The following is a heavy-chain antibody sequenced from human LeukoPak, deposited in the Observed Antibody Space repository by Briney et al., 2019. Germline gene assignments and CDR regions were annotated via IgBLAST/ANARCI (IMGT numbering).Heavy chain of an antibody. CDR3: ARDRGYNSFDY. CDR2: INPDGSVK. J-gene: IGHJ4*02. CDR1: GVTFSSLW. V-gene: IGHV3-7*01. Sequence: GGSLRLSCAASGVTFSSLWMTWVRQAPGKGLEWVANINPDGSVKNYVDSMRGRFTISRDNAKNSLYLQMNSLRAEDAAVYYCARDRGYNSFDYGGRGTLVTVSS. D-gene: IGHD3-10*01.